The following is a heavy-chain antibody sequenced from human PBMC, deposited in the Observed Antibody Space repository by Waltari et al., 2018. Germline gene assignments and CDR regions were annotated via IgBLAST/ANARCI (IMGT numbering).Heavy chain of an antibody. CDR1: GFTCSGSA. V-gene: IGHV3-73*02. CDR2: IRSKVNSYAT. J-gene: IGHJ6*02. Sequence: EVQLVESGGGLVQPGGSLKLSCAASGFTCSGSAMHWVRQASGKGLEWVGRIRSKVNSYATTYAASVKGRFTISRDDSKNTAYLQMNSLKREDTAVYYCTSAYSYAYDPYGMDVWGRGTTVTVSS. D-gene: IGHD5-18*01. CDR3: TSAYSYAYDPYGMDV.